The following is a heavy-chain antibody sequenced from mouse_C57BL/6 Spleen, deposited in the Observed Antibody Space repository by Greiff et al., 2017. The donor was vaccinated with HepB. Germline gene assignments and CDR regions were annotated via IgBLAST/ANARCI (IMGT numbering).Heavy chain of an antibody. V-gene: IGHV1-81*01. J-gene: IGHJ2*01. D-gene: IGHD3-3*01. CDR3: ARGTIRALRFDY. CDR1: GYTFTSYG. Sequence: QVQLQQSGAELARPGASVKLSCKASGYTFTSYGISWVKQRTGQGLEWIGEIYPRSGNTYYNEKFKGKATLTADKSSSTAYMELRSLTSEDSAVYFCARGTIRALRFDYWGQGTTLTVSS. CDR2: IYPRSGNT.